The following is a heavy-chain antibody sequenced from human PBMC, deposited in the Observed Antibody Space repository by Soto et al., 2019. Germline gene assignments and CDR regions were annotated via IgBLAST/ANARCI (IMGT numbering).Heavy chain of an antibody. Sequence: QVQLVQSGAEVKKPGSSVKVSCKASGDTFSTYAISWVRQAPGQGLEWMGGIIPIFGTANHAQKFQGRVTITADKSTSTAYMELSSLRSEDTAVYYCAASPESRYRYGFGIYYNYGMDVWGQGTTVTVSS. J-gene: IGHJ6*02. D-gene: IGHD5-18*01. CDR2: IIPIFGTA. CDR3: AASPESRYRYGFGIYYNYGMDV. CDR1: GDTFSTYA. V-gene: IGHV1-69*06.